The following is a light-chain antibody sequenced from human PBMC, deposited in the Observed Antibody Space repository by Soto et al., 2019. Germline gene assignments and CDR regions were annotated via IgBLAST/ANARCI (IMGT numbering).Light chain of an antibody. CDR2: GAS. CDR1: QSVNTK. Sequence: IVLTQSPGTLSLSPGDRVTVSCRASQSVNTKLAWYQQKPGQAPTLLMSGASNWEAGVPSRFRGSGSGTDFTFTISRLQPEDIATYYCQQYENLPTFGQGTRLEIK. V-gene: IGKV3-15*01. J-gene: IGKJ5*01. CDR3: QQYENLPT.